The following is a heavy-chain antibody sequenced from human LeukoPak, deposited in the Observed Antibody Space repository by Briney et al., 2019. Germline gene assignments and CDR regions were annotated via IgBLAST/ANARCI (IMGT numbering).Heavy chain of an antibody. CDR2: ISAYNGNT. CDR3: ARDNLGNVYYNFDY. CDR1: GYTFTSYG. J-gene: IGHJ4*02. Sequence: ASVKVSCKASGYTFTSYGISWVRQGPGQGLEWMGWISAYNGNTNYAQKLQGRVTMTTDTSTSTAYMELRSLRSDDTAVYYCARDNLGNVYYNFDYWGQGTLVTVSS. V-gene: IGHV1-18*01. D-gene: IGHD3-10*01.